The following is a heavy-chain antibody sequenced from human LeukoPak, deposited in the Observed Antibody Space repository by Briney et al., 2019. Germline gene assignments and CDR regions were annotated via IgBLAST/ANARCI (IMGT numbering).Heavy chain of an antibody. D-gene: IGHD6-19*01. V-gene: IGHV5-51*01. CDR2: IYPGDADA. CDR1: GYTFTNYW. CDR3: ARHLGGSGWYYFDY. Sequence: GESLKISFKGSGYTFTNYWIDWVRPMPGKGLEWMGIIYPGDADARYSPSFQGQVTISVDKSINTAYLQWSSLKASDTAMYYCARHLGGSGWYYFDYWGQGTLVTVSS. J-gene: IGHJ4*02.